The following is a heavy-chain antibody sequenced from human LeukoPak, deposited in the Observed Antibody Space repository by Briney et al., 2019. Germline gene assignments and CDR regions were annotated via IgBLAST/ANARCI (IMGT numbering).Heavy chain of an antibody. CDR3: LRAGDYGDYVGWFDP. J-gene: IGHJ5*02. CDR2: IHTSGGT. D-gene: IGHD4-17*01. V-gene: IGHV4-4*07. Sequence: SGTLSLTCTVSGGSISSYYWSWIRQPAGKGLEWIGRIHTSGGTNYNPSLKSRVTMSVDTSQNHSSLKLNSVTAADTAVYHCLRAGDYGDYVGWFDPWGQGTLVTVSS. CDR1: GGSISSYY.